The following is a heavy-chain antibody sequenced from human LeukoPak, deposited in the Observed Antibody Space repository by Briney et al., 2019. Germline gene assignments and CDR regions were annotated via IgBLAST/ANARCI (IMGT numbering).Heavy chain of an antibody. CDR3: ARKSGYARDY. V-gene: IGHV4-34*01. CDR2: INHSGST. Sequence: GSLRLSCSASRFTFSSYTMNWVRQAPGKGLEWIGEINHSGSTSNHNPSLKSRVTMSVDTSKNQFSLKLSSVTAADTAVYYCARKSGYARDYWGQGNLVTVSS. D-gene: IGHD5-12*01. J-gene: IGHJ4*02. CDR1: RFTFSSYT.